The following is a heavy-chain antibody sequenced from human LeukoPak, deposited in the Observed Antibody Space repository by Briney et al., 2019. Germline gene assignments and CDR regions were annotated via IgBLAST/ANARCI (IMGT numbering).Heavy chain of an antibody. D-gene: IGHD3-3*01. J-gene: IGHJ4*02. V-gene: IGHV3-30-3*01. CDR3: AKDLVNYDFWSGY. CDR2: ISYDGSNK. CDR1: GFTFSSYA. Sequence: GRSLRLSCAASGFTFSSYAMHWVRQAPGKGLEWVAVISYDGSNKYYADSVKGRFTISRDNSKNTLYLQMNSLRAEDTAVYYCAKDLVNYDFWSGYWGQGTLVTVSS.